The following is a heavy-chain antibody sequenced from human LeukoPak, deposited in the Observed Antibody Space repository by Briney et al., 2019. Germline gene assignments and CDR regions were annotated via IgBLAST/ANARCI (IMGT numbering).Heavy chain of an antibody. D-gene: IGHD2-21*02. Sequence: GGSLRLSCAASGFTFSSYAMSWVRQAPGKGWRGVSAISGSGGSTYYADSVKGRFTISRDNSKNTLYLQMNSLRAEDTAVYYCAKSPLVTAPFDDYWGQGTLVTVSS. CDR3: AKSPLVTAPFDDY. V-gene: IGHV3-23*01. J-gene: IGHJ4*02. CDR1: GFTFSSYA. CDR2: ISGSGGST.